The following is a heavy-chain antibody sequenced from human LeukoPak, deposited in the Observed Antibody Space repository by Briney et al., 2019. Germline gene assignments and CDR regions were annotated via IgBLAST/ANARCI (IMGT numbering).Heavy chain of an antibody. Sequence: GGSLRLSCAASGFTFSSYAMHWVRQAPGKGLEWVAVISYDGSNKYYADSVKGRFTISRDNSKNTLYLQMNSLRAEDTAVYYCVRDSHYYDSSGYYRGYFDYWGQGTLVTVSS. CDR2: ISYDGSNK. J-gene: IGHJ4*02. D-gene: IGHD3-22*01. CDR3: VRDSHYYDSSGYYRGYFDY. V-gene: IGHV3-30*04. CDR1: GFTFSSYA.